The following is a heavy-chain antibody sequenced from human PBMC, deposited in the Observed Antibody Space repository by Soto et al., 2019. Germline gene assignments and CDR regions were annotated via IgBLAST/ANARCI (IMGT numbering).Heavy chain of an antibody. CDR3: TRGPRSTSTGTGAF. V-gene: IGHV3-74*01. CDR2: INDDGIST. J-gene: IGHJ4*02. D-gene: IGHD1-1*01. CDR1: GFTFIMYW. Sequence: GGSLRLSCASSGFTFIMYWMQWVRQVPGKGPEWVSRINDDGISTNYADSVKGRFTISRDNAKNTLYLQMNALRVEDTAVYYCTRGPRSTSTGTGAFWGQGTLVTVSS.